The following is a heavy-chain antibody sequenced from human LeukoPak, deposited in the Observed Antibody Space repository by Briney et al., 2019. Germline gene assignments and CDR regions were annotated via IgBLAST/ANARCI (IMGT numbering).Heavy chain of an antibody. CDR2: IKQGGSEK. Sequence: PGGSLRLSCAASGFTFNSLWMSWVRQAPGKGLEWVANIKQGGSEKYYVDSVRGRFTISRDNAKNSLYLQMNSLRAEDTAVYYCARGSRYCSSTSCYSFDYWGQGTLVTVSS. CDR3: ARGSRYCSSTSCYSFDY. V-gene: IGHV3-7*01. D-gene: IGHD2-2*02. CDR1: GFTFNSLW. J-gene: IGHJ4*02.